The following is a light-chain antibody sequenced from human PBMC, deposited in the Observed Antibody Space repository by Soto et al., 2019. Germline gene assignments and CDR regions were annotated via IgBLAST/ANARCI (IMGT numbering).Light chain of an antibody. CDR2: KAS. V-gene: IGKV1-5*03. CDR1: QSISSW. CDR3: QPYSSYWT. J-gene: IGKJ1*01. Sequence: DIQMTQSPSTLSASVGDRVTITCRASQSISSWLAWYQQKPGTAPKLLIYKASSLESGVPSRFSGSGSVTEFTLTISSLQPEDFATYYCQPYSSYWTFGQGTKVDIK.